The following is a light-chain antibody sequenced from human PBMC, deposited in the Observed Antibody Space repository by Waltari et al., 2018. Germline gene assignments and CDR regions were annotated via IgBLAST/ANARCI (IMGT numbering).Light chain of an antibody. Sequence: EIVMTQSPATLSVSPGESATLSCRASQSVSSKLAWYQQKPGQAPRLLIYGAPTRATVIPARFSGSGSGTDFTLTISSLQSEDFAVYYCQQYNNWPLTFGGGTKVEIK. CDR2: GAP. V-gene: IGKV3-15*01. CDR1: QSVSSK. J-gene: IGKJ4*01. CDR3: QQYNNWPLT.